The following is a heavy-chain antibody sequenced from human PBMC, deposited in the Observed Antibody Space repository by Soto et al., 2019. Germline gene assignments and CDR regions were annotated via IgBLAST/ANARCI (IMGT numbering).Heavy chain of an antibody. D-gene: IGHD6-6*01. J-gene: IGHJ2*01. Sequence: EVQLVESGGGLVKPGGSLRLSCAASGFTFSSYSMNWVRQAPGKGLEWVSSISSSSSYIYYADSVKGRFNISRDNAKNSLYLQMNSLRAEDTAVYYCAKESIAADTYWYFDLWGRGTLVTVSS. CDR3: AKESIAADTYWYFDL. CDR2: ISSSSSYI. V-gene: IGHV3-21*01. CDR1: GFTFSSYS.